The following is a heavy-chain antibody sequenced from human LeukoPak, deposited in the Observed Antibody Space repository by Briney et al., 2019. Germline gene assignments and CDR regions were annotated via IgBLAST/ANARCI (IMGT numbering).Heavy chain of an antibody. CDR3: ARDRVWELRGFDY. Sequence: SETLSLTCAVSGGSISSSNWWSWVRQPPGKGLEWIGETYHSGSTNYNPSLKSRVTISVDKSKNQFSLKLSSVTAADTAVYYCARDRVWELRGFDYWGQGTLVTVSS. D-gene: IGHD1-26*01. V-gene: IGHV4-4*02. J-gene: IGHJ4*02. CDR1: GGSISSSNW. CDR2: TYHSGST.